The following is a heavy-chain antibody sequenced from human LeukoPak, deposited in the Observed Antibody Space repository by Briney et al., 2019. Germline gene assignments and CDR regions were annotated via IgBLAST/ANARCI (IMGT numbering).Heavy chain of an antibody. Sequence: GGSLRLSCAASGFTFSSYSMNWVRQAPGKGLEWVSSISSSSSYIYYADSVKGRFTISSDNAKNSLYLQMNSLRAEDTAVYYCARDEYSSGYYNDSWGQGTLVTVSS. J-gene: IGHJ4*02. D-gene: IGHD3-22*01. CDR1: GFTFSSYS. V-gene: IGHV3-21*01. CDR3: ARDEYSSGYYNDS. CDR2: ISSSSSYI.